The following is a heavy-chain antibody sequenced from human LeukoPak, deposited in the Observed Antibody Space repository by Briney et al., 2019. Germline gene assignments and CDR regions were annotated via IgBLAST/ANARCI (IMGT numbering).Heavy chain of an antibody. CDR1: GFTFSSYA. CDR2: ISGGGGST. CDR3: AKGTYSSSWHLYYFDY. D-gene: IGHD6-13*01. Sequence: GGSLRLSCAASGFTFSSYAMSWVRQAPGKGLEWVSVISGGGGSTYYADSVKGRFTISRDNSANTLSLQMNSLRAEDTAVYYCAKGTYSSSWHLYYFDYWGQGTLVTVSS. V-gene: IGHV3-23*01. J-gene: IGHJ4*02.